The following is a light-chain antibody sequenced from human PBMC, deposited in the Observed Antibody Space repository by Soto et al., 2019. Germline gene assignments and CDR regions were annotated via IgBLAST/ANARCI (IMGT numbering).Light chain of an antibody. CDR1: QTVSSY. Sequence: DIQMTQSPSSLSASVRDRVNITYRASQTVSSYLNWYQQKPGTAPKLLIYATSNLQSGVPSRLSGGGFGTDFTITIRSLQPEDFATYYCQQSFTTPSFGQGTRLEIK. V-gene: IGKV1-39*01. J-gene: IGKJ5*01. CDR3: QQSFTTPS. CDR2: ATS.